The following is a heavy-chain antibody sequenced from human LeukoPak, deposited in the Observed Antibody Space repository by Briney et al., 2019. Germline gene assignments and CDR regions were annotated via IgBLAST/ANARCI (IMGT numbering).Heavy chain of an antibody. D-gene: IGHD1-1*01. V-gene: IGHV4-61*02. CDR1: GGSISSGSYY. CDR2: IYTSGST. J-gene: IGHJ5*01. CDR3: ARVTTGSTTLDS. Sequence: SETLSLTCTVSGGSISSGSYYWSWIRQPAGKGLEWIGRIYTSGSTNYNPSLKSRVTISVDTSKNQFSLKLSSVTAADTAVFYCARVTTGSTTLDSWGQGILVTVSS.